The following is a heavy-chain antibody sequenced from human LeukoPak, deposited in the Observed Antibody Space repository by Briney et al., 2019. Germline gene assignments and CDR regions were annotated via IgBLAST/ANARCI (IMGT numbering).Heavy chain of an antibody. J-gene: IGHJ4*02. CDR2: ISWNSGSI. V-gene: IGHV3-9*01. CDR1: GFTFDDYA. CDR3: AKDQGVMFEYYFDY. Sequence: GGSLRLSCAASGFTFDDYAMHWVRQAPGKGLEWVSGISWNSGSIGYADSVKGRFTISRDNAKNSLYLQMNSLRAVDTALYYCAKDQGVMFEYYFDYWGQGTLVTVSS. D-gene: IGHD3-10*02.